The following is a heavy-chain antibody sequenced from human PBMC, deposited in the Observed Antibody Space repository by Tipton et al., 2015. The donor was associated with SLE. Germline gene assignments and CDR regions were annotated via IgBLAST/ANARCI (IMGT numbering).Heavy chain of an antibody. V-gene: IGHV4-59*12. D-gene: IGHD6-19*01. CDR2: IYYSGST. CDR1: GGSISSYY. Sequence: TLSLTCTVSGGSISSYYWSWIRQPPGKGLEWIGYIYYSGSTNYNPSLKSRVTISVDTSKNQFSLKLSSVTAADTAVYYCASEGGSGWYSVDYWGQGTLVTVSS. CDR3: ASEGGSGWYSVDY. J-gene: IGHJ4*02.